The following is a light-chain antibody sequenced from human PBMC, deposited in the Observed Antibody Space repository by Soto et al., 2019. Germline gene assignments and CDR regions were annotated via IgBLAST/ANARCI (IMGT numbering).Light chain of an antibody. CDR3: LPYHNLWA. CDR2: RAS. V-gene: IGKV3-15*01. Sequence: ILMTQSPATVSVSTGESATLSCRASQNIYYNVAWYQHRPGQAPRLLIYRASTRAPGVPARFSGSGSGTEFTLTISSLQPEDFTVYSCLPYHNLWAFGQGTKVEI. CDR1: QNIYYN. J-gene: IGKJ1*01.